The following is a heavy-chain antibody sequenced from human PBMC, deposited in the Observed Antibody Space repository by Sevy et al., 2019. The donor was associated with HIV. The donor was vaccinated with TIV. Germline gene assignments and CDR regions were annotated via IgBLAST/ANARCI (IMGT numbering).Heavy chain of an antibody. CDR2: ISSSSSYI. D-gene: IGHD6-19*01. J-gene: IGHJ6*02. V-gene: IGHV3-21*01. CDR3: ARPLIAVAGTQGYYYGMDV. Sequence: GGSLRLSCAASGFTFSSYSMNWVRQAPGKGLGWVSSISSSSSYIYYADSVKGRFTISRDNAKNSLYLQMNSLRAEDTAVYYCARPLIAVAGTQGYYYGMDVWGQGTTVTVSS. CDR1: GFTFSSYS.